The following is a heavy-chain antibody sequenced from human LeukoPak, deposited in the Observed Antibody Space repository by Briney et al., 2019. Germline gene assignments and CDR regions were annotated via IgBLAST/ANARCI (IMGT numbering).Heavy chain of an antibody. D-gene: IGHD3-22*01. CDR1: GGSISSGDYY. CDR3: ARTYYYASSGYYSGY. Sequence: SETLSLTCTVSGGSISSGDYYWSWIRQPPGKGLEWIGYIYYSGSTYYNPSLRSRVTISVDTSKNQFSLKLSSVTAADAAVYYCARTYYYASSGYYSGYWGQGTLVTVSS. CDR2: IYYSGST. V-gene: IGHV4-30-4*01. J-gene: IGHJ4*02.